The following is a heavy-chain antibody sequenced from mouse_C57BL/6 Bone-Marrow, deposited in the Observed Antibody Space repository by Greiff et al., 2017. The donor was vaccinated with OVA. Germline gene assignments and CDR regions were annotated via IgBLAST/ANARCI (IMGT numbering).Heavy chain of an antibody. D-gene: IGHD1-1*01. CDR2: INPGSGGT. J-gene: IGHJ4*01. CDR3: ARLDYYGSRKYYYAMDY. CDR1: GYAFTNYL. Sequence: QVHVKQSGAELVRPGTSVKVSCKASGYAFTNYLIEWVKQRPGQGLEWIGVINPGSGGTNYNEKFKGKATLTADKSSSTAYMQLSSLTSEDSAVYFCARLDYYGSRKYYYAMDYWGQGTSVTVSS. V-gene: IGHV1-54*01.